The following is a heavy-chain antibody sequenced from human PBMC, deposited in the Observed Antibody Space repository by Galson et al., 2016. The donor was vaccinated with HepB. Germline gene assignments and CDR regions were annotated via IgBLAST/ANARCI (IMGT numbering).Heavy chain of an antibody. J-gene: IGHJ4*02. Sequence: QSGAEVKKPGESLKISCKGSGYNFATYWIGWARQMPGKGLEWMAIMHVADSHTKYSPSFQGQVTISSDTSINTAYLQWSSLKASDTAMYYCARALNGDFYFDLWGQGTLVTVSS. CDR3: ARALNGDFYFDL. CDR1: GYNFATYW. D-gene: IGHD4-17*01. V-gene: IGHV5-51*01. CDR2: MHVADSHT.